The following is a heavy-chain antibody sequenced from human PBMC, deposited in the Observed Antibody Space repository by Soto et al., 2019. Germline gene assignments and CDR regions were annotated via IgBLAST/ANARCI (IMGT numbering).Heavy chain of an antibody. Sequence: QVQLQESGPGLVKPSETLSLTCTVSGGSISSYYWSWIRQPPGKGLEWIGYIYYSGSTNYNPSLKSQVTISVDTSKNQFSPKLSSVTAADTAVYYCASRDGYAVYFDYWGQGTLVTVSS. V-gene: IGHV4-59*08. CDR1: GGSISSYY. CDR2: IYYSGST. J-gene: IGHJ4*02. D-gene: IGHD5-12*01. CDR3: ASRDGYAVYFDY.